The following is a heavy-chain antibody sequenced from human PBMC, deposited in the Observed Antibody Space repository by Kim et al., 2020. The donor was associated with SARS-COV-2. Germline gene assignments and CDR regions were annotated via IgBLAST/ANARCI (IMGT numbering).Heavy chain of an antibody. Sequence: GGSLRLSCAASGFTFSSYGMHWVRQAPGKGLEWVAVIWYDGSNKYYADSVKGRFTISRDNSKNTLYLQMNSLRAEDTAVYYCAREPGKYSSSWYGYYYYYMDVWGKGTTVTVSS. CDR2: IWYDGSNK. CDR3: AREPGKYSSSWYGYYYYYMDV. V-gene: IGHV3-33*01. J-gene: IGHJ6*03. CDR1: GFTFSSYG. D-gene: IGHD6-13*01.